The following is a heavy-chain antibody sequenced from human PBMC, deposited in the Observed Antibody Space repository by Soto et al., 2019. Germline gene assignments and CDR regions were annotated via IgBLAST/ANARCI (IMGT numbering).Heavy chain of an antibody. J-gene: IGHJ2*01. Sequence: QEQLVESGGGVVQPGGSLRLSCAASGFTFSDYAVHWVRQAPGKGLEWVAMISYDGSDKYYADSVKGRFAISRDNSRNTLSQHLNSLSPEDTAVYHCANPWAELGAPGPPRAKVVLWGRGTLVTVSS. CDR1: GFTFSDYA. D-gene: IGHD3-3*02. CDR3: ANPWAELGAPGPPRAKVVL. CDR2: ISYDGSDK. V-gene: IGHV3-30*18.